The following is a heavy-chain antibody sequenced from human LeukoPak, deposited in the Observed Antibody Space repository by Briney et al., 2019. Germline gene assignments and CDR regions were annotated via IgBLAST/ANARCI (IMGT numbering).Heavy chain of an antibody. D-gene: IGHD1-26*01. CDR1: GYTFTGSY. Sequence: EASVKVSCKASGYTFTGSYIYWVRQAPGQGLEWMGWINPNNGGTSYSQKFQGRVTMTRDTSISTAYMELNRLTSDDTAVYYCARDFTTWGYSGLFDYWGQGTLVTVSS. V-gene: IGHV1-2*02. CDR2: INPNNGGT. CDR3: ARDFTTWGYSGLFDY. J-gene: IGHJ4*02.